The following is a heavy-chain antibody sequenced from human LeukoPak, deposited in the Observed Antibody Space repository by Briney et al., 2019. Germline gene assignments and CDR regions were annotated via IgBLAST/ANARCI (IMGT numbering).Heavy chain of an antibody. CDR2: IHTSGAT. D-gene: IGHD1-14*01. Sequence: SETLSLTCIVPGGSISTSYYWSWVRQPAGKGLEWIGRIHTSGATIYNPSLKSRVTISLDTSKNQFSLNLSSVTAADTAVYYCARDSNLGVWGKGTTVTVSS. V-gene: IGHV4-61*02. J-gene: IGHJ6*04. CDR3: ARDSNLGV. CDR1: GGSISTSYY.